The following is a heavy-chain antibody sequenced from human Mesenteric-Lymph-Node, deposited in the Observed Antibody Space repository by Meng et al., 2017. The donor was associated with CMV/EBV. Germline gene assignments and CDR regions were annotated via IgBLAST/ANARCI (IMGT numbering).Heavy chain of an antibody. CDR2: ISGGGVTP. CDR3: AKTGDGFPFDY. CDR1: GFMFSRYA. D-gene: IGHD2-21*02. J-gene: IGHJ4*02. Sequence: GGSLRLSCAASGFMFSRYAMTWVRQAPGKGLEWVSGISGGGVTPYYIDSVKGRFTISRDNSKNELFLQMNSLRAEDTAVYYCAKTGDGFPFDYWGQGALVTVSS. V-gene: IGHV3-23*01.